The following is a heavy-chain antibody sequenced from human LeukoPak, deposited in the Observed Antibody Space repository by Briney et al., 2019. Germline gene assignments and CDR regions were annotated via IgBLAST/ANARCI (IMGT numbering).Heavy chain of an antibody. J-gene: IGHJ4*02. D-gene: IGHD4-17*01. Sequence: GGSLRLSCAASGFTFSSYSMNWVRQAPGKGLEWLSYISSTSSAIYYADSLKGRFTISRDNSKNTLYLQMNSLRAEDTAVYYCAKVVMTTDDFDYWGQGTLVTVSS. CDR2: ISSTSSAI. CDR1: GFTFSSYS. V-gene: IGHV3-48*01. CDR3: AKVVMTTDDFDY.